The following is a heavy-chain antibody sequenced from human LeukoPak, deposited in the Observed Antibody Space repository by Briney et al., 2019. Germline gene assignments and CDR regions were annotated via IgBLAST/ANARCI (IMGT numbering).Heavy chain of an antibody. CDR2: IYYSGNT. D-gene: IGHD6-19*01. J-gene: IGHJ4*02. CDR3: ARVRWLVGPLDY. CDR1: GGSISSTTYY. Sequence: SETLSLTCIVSGGSISSTTYYWGWIRQPPGKRLEWIGSIYYSGNTYYNPSLKSRVTISVDTSKNQCSLKLSSVTAADTAVYYCARVRWLVGPLDYWGQGTLVTVSS. V-gene: IGHV4-39*07.